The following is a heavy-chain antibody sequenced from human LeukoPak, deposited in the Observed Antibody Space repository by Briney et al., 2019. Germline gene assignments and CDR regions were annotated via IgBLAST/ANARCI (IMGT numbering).Heavy chain of an antibody. V-gene: IGHV4-34*01. J-gene: IGHJ3*02. CDR2: INHSGST. Sequence: PSETLSLTCAVYGGSFSGYYWSWIRQPPGKGLEWIGEINHSGSTNYNPSLKSRVTISVDTSKNQFSLKLSSVTAADTAVYYCARGLRYPCHAFDIWGQGTMVTVSS. D-gene: IGHD5/OR15-5a*01. CDR1: GGSFSGYY. CDR3: ARGLRYPCHAFDI.